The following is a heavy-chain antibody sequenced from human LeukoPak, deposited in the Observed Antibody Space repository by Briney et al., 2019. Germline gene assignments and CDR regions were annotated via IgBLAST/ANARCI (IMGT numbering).Heavy chain of an antibody. D-gene: IGHD4-17*01. CDR1: GITVSSNY. J-gene: IGHJ4*02. CDR2: TYSGGTT. Sequence: PGGSLRLSCAASGITVSSNYMNWVRQAPGQGLECVSITYSGGTTYYADSVKGRFTISRDNSKNTLYLQMNSLRAEDTAVYYCARVLWNGDYPRFDFWGQGTLVTVSS. CDR3: ARVLWNGDYPRFDF. V-gene: IGHV3-53*01.